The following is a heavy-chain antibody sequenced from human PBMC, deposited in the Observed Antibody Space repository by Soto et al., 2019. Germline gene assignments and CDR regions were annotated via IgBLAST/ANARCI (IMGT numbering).Heavy chain of an antibody. CDR2: INAGNGNT. J-gene: IGHJ4*02. D-gene: IGHD2-21*02. V-gene: IGHV1-3*05. CDR3: ARSIVVVTALDY. CDR1: GYTFTSYA. Sequence: QVQLVQAGAAEKKPGASVKFSCKASGYTFTSYALHWVRQAPGQRVEWMGWINAGNGNTKYSQKFQGRVTITRDTSESTSYMELSSVRSEDTAVYYCARSIVVVTALDYWGQGTLVTVSS.